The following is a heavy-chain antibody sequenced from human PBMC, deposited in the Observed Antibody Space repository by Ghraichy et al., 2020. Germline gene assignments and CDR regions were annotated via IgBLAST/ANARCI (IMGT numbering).Heavy chain of an antibody. D-gene: IGHD1-26*01. J-gene: IGHJ6*02. V-gene: IGHV3-21*01. CDR3: ARGALRAGMDV. CDR1: GFTFNTYS. CDR2: ISSGSDYI. Sequence: ETLSLTCAASGFTFNTYSMNWVRQAPGKGLEWVSIISSGSDYIYYADSMKGRFTISRDNAKNSLYLQMSSLRAEDTAVYYCARGALRAGMDVWGQGTTVTVSS.